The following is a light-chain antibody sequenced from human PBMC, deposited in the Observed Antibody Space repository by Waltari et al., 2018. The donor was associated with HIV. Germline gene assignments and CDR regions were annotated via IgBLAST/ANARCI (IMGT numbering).Light chain of an antibody. J-gene: IGKJ1*01. V-gene: IGKV1-5*03. Sequence: DIRLTQSPSTLSASAGDRVAITCRAGQNVGAFLAWYQQKPGKPPKLLIFQASILEGGVPLRFSGSVSGSDFTLTINGLQSDDFATYYCHQYASFSGTFGQGTKVELK. CDR2: QAS. CDR1: QNVGAF. CDR3: HQYASFSGT.